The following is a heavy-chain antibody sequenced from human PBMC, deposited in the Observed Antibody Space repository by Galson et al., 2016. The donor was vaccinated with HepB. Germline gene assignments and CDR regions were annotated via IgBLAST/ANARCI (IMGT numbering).Heavy chain of an antibody. D-gene: IGHD4-17*01. J-gene: IGHJ6*02. CDR1: GGSISSGGYS. Sequence: TLSLTCAVSGGSISSGGYSWSWIRQPPGKGLEWIGYIYHSGSTYYNPSLKSRVTISVDRSKNQFSLKLSSVTAADTALYYCARLKVDYGDYGGYYFGMDVWGQGTTVTVSS. V-gene: IGHV4-30-2*01. CDR2: IYHSGST. CDR3: ARLKVDYGDYGGYYFGMDV.